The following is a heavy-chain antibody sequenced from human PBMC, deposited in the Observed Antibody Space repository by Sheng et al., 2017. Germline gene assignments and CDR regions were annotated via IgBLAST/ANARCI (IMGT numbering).Heavy chain of an antibody. J-gene: IGHJ4*01. CDR1: GFTFSSYA. D-gene: IGHD6-19*01. V-gene: IGHV3-23*04. CDR2: ISGSGGSA. Sequence: EVQLVESGGGLVQPGGSLRLSCAASGFTFSSYAMTWVRQAPGKGLEWVSAISGSGGSANYADSVKGRFTISRDNSKNTLYLHMNSLRVEDTAIFYCVKDRGDTGWPAFDYWGQGSLITVSS. CDR3: VKDRGDTGWPAFDY.